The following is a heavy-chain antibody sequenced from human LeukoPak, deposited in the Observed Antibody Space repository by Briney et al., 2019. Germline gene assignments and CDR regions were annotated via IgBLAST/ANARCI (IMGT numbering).Heavy chain of an antibody. Sequence: PSETLSLTCAVSGVSISSSSDYWGWIRQPPGKGLEWIANVYYSGTTYYNPSLKSRATISVDTSKNQVSLNLNSVTAADTAVYYCARQFASGSYNYWGQGTLDTVSS. CDR3: ARQFASGSYNY. J-gene: IGHJ4*02. V-gene: IGHV4-39*01. CDR2: VYYSGTT. CDR1: GVSISSSSDY. D-gene: IGHD3-10*01.